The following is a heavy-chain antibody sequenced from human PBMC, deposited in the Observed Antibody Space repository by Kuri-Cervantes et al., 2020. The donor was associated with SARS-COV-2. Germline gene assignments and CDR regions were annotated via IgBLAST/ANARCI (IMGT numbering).Heavy chain of an antibody. V-gene: IGHV1-8*02. Sequence: ASVKVSCKASGYTFTSYGISWVRQATGQGLEWMGWMNPNSGNTGYAQKFQGRVTMTRNTSISAAYMELSSLRSEDTAVYYCARLREDSSSWYEYYYYGMDVWGQGTTVTVSS. CDR1: GYTFTSYG. CDR3: ARLREDSSSWYEYYYYGMDV. CDR2: MNPNSGNT. J-gene: IGHJ6*02. D-gene: IGHD6-13*01.